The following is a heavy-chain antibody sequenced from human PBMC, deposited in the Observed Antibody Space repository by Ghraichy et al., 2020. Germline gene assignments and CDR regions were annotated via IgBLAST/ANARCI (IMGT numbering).Heavy chain of an antibody. CDR2: FYYSGST. CDR1: GGSIRSYF. Sequence: SETLSLTCSVSGGSIRSYFWSWIRQPPGKGLEWIGCFYYSGSTNYNPSLKSRVTISVDTSKNQFSLRLNSVTAADTAVYYCARDRGHSYYVVGNFDLWGQGALVTVSS. J-gene: IGHJ4*02. V-gene: IGHV4-59*01. D-gene: IGHD4-11*01. CDR3: ARDRGHSYYVVGNFDL.